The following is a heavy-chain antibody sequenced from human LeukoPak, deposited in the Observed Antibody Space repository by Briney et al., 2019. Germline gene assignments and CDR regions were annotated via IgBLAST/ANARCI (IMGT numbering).Heavy chain of an antibody. Sequence: AGGSLRLSCAASGFTFSSYGMHWVRQAPGKGLEWVAVIWYGGSNKYYANSVKGRFTISRDNSKNTLYLQMNSLRAEDTAVYYCAKDGGPWPAFDIWGQGTMVTVSS. CDR3: AKDGGPWPAFDI. V-gene: IGHV3-30*02. D-gene: IGHD3-16*01. J-gene: IGHJ3*02. CDR2: IWYGGSNK. CDR1: GFTFSSYG.